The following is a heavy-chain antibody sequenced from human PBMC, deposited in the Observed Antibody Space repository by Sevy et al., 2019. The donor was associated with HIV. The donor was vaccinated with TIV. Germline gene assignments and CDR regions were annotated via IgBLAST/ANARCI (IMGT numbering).Heavy chain of an antibody. CDR2: IYPGDSDT. J-gene: IGHJ3*02. D-gene: IGHD6-19*01. CDR3: ARRGAVAGIFPPNHAFDI. CDR1: GYSFTSYW. Sequence: GESLKISCKGSGYSFTSYWIGWVRQMPGKGPEWMGIIYPGDSDTRYSPSFQGQVTISADKSISTAYLQWSSLKASDTAMYYCARRGAVAGIFPPNHAFDIWGQGTMVTVSS. V-gene: IGHV5-51*01.